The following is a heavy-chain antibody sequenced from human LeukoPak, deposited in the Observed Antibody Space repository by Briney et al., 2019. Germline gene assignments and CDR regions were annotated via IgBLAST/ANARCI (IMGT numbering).Heavy chain of an antibody. J-gene: IGHJ4*02. CDR1: GFTFSTHS. V-gene: IGHV3-7*01. Sequence: GGSLRLSCAASGFTFSTHSMSWVRQAPGKGLEWVANINQDGNENYYVDSVKGRFTISRDNAKSSLYLQMNSLRADDTAVYYCARGLAAAGTGYWGQGTLVTVSS. D-gene: IGHD6-25*01. CDR2: INQDGNEN. CDR3: ARGLAAAGTGY.